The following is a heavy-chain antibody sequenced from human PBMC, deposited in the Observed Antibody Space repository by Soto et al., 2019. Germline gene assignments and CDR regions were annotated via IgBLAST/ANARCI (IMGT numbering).Heavy chain of an antibody. Sequence: AAVKVSCKASGYTFTSYDINWVRQATGQGLEWMGWMNPNSGNTGYAQKFQGRVAMTRNTSISTAYMELSSMRSEDTAVYYCARGRVYRSSWPRRYYYYGMDVWGQGTTVTVYS. J-gene: IGHJ6*02. CDR3: ARGRVYRSSWPRRYYYYGMDV. CDR2: MNPNSGNT. CDR1: GYTFTSYD. V-gene: IGHV1-8*01. D-gene: IGHD6-13*01.